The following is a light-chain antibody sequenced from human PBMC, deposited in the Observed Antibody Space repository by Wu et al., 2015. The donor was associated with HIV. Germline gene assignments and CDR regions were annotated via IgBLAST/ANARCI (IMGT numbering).Light chain of an antibody. CDR1: QSVSSSY. Sequence: EIVLTQSPGTLSLSPGERATLSCRASQSVSSSYLAWYQQKPGQAPRLLIYAASNRATGIPDRISGSGSGTLFTLTISRLEPEDSAVYFCQQYVSSPTFGQGTRLEI. J-gene: IGKJ5*01. V-gene: IGKV3-20*01. CDR2: AAS. CDR3: QQYVSSPT.